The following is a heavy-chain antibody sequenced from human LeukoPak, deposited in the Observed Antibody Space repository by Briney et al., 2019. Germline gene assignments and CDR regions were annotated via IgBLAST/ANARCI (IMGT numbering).Heavy chain of an antibody. V-gene: IGHV3-11*04. Sequence: GGSLRLSCAASGFTFNNYYMSWIRQAPGKGLEWISYISSTVSTTYYADSVKGRFTISRDNAKNSLYLQMNSLRAEDTAVYYCARDLAVVTSGDYWGQGTLVTVSS. D-gene: IGHD3-22*01. CDR2: ISSTVSTT. CDR1: GFTFNNYY. CDR3: ARDLAVVTSGDY. J-gene: IGHJ4*02.